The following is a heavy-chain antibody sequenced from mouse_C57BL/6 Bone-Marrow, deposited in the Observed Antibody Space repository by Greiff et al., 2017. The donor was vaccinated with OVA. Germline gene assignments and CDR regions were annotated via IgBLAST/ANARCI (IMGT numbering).Heavy chain of an antibody. CDR1: GYAFSSSW. V-gene: IGHV1-82*01. CDR2: IYPGDGDT. D-gene: IGHD1-1*01. CDR3: ARPFIRNAMDY. Sequence: VQLQQSGPELVKPGASVKISCKASGYAFSSSWMNWVKQRPGKGLEWIGRIYPGDGDTNYNGKFKGKATLTADKSSSTAYMQLSSLTSEDSAVYFCARPFIRNAMDYWGQGTSVTVSS. J-gene: IGHJ4*01.